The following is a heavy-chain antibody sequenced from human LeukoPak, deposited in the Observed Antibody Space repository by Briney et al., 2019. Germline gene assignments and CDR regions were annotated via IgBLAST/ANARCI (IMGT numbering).Heavy chain of an antibody. CDR3: ARDVRPDY. V-gene: IGHV3-7*01. J-gene: IGHJ4*02. CDR2: IKQDGTEK. CDR1: GFTLSSHG. Sequence: GGSLRHSCEASGFTLSSHGMSWLRQAPGEGLEWVANIKQDGTEKYYMDSVKGRFSISRDHAKNSLYLQMNALRAEDTAVYYCARDVRPDYWGQGTLVTVST.